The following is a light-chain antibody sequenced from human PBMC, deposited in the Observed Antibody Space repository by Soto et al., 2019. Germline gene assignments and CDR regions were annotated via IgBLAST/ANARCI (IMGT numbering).Light chain of an antibody. Sequence: DIRVTQSPSSLSASVGDIVTITFRASQSISSYLNWYQQRPGKAPKVLIYGASTLQSGVPSRFSGSGSGTEFTLTISSLQPEDFATYYCQQGYSISWTFGQGTKVDI. CDR3: QQGYSISWT. V-gene: IGKV1-39*01. CDR1: QSISSY. J-gene: IGKJ1*01. CDR2: GAS.